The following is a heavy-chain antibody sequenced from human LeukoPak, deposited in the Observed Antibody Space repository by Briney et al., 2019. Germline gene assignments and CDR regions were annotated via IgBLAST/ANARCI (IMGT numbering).Heavy chain of an antibody. V-gene: IGHV4-4*07. D-gene: IGHD1-26*01. CDR1: GASISSYY. CDR2: IYTSGST. Sequence: PSETLSLTCTVSGASISSYYWSWIRQPAGKGLEWIGGIYTSGSTNYTPSLKSRVTVSVDTYKNQFSLKLASVTAADTAVYYCASYSGSYAYYGYGGQGTLVTVSS. J-gene: IGHJ4*02. CDR3: ASYSGSYAYYGY.